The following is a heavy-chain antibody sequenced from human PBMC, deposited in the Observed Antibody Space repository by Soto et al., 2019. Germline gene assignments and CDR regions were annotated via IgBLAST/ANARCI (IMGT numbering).Heavy chain of an antibody. J-gene: IGHJ4*02. CDR3: ARDPRRSYYDSSGYPYFDY. V-gene: IGHV1-18*04. D-gene: IGHD3-22*01. CDR1: GYTFTSYG. Sequence: ASVKVSCKASGYTFTSYGISWVRQAPGQGLEWMGWISAYNGNTNYAQKLQGRVTMTTDASTSTAYMELRSLRSDDTAVYYCARDPRRSYYDSSGYPYFDYWGQGTLVTVSS. CDR2: ISAYNGNT.